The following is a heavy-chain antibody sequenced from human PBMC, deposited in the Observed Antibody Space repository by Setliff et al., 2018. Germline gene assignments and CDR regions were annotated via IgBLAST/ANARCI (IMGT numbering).Heavy chain of an antibody. CDR3: ARTLITFGGVIVMNYYYYYMDV. Sequence: SVKVSCKASGGTFSSYAISWVRLAPGQGLEWMGGIIPIFGTANYAQKFQGRVTITADESTSTAYMELSSLRSEDTAVYYCARTLITFGGVIVMNYYYYYMDVWGKGTTVTVSS. CDR2: IIPIFGTA. J-gene: IGHJ6*03. V-gene: IGHV1-69*13. CDR1: GGTFSSYA. D-gene: IGHD3-16*02.